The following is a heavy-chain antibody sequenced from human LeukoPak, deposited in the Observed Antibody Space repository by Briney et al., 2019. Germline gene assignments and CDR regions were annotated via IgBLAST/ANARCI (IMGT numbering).Heavy chain of an antibody. J-gene: IGHJ6*03. CDR2: IWYDGSNK. CDR3: ARDFGAGVPADKSYYYYYMDV. CDR1: GFTFSSYA. D-gene: IGHD2-2*01. Sequence: GRSLRLSCAASGFTFSSYAMHWVRQAPGKGLEWVAVIWYDGSNKYYADSVKGRFTISRDNSKNTLYLQMNSLRAEDTAVYYCARDFGAGVPADKSYYYYYMDVWGKGTTVTVSS. V-gene: IGHV3-30*07.